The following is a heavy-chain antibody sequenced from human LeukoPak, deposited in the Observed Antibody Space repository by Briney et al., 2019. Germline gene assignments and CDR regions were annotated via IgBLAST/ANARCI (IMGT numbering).Heavy chain of an antibody. Sequence: SETLSLTCTVSGGSISRYYWCWIRQPAGKGLECIGRIYTSGSTNYNPSLKSRVTMSVDTSTNQFSLKLSSVTAADTAVYYCARDSQYYDSSGLRMVDYFDYWGQGTLVTVSS. D-gene: IGHD3-22*01. J-gene: IGHJ4*02. V-gene: IGHV4-4*07. CDR1: GGSISRYY. CDR2: IYTSGST. CDR3: ARDSQYYDSSGLRMVDYFDY.